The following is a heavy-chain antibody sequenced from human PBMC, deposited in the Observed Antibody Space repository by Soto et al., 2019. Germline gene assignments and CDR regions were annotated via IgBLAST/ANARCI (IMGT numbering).Heavy chain of an antibody. V-gene: IGHV6-1*01. D-gene: IGHD1-7*01. J-gene: IGHJ6*02. CDR2: TYYRSKWYN. CDR3: ARGTTIKYYYYYGMDV. CDR1: GDSVSSNSAA. Sequence: PSQTLSLTCAISGDSVSSNSAAWNWIRQSPSRGLEWLGRTYYRSKWYNDYAVSVKSRITINPDTSKNQFSLQLNSVTPEDTAVYYCARGTTIKYYYYYGMDVWGQGTTVTVSS.